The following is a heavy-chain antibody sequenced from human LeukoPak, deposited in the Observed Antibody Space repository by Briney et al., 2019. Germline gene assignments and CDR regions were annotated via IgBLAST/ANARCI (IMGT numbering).Heavy chain of an antibody. V-gene: IGHV3-30*02. CDR3: AIGFNLWSSLSLFDY. CDR1: GFTFSSYG. D-gene: IGHD6-6*01. CDR2: IRYDGSNK. J-gene: IGHJ4*02. Sequence: GGSLRLSXAASGFTFSSYGMHWVGQAPGKGLEWVAFIRYDGSNKYYADSVEGRFTISRDNSKNTLYLQMNSLRVEDTAVYYCAIGFNLWSSLSLFDYWGQGTLVTVSS.